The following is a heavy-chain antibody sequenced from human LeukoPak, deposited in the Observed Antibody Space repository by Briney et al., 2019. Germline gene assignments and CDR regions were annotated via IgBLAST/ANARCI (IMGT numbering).Heavy chain of an antibody. CDR3: ARDWVGDV. D-gene: IGHD2-15*01. Sequence: PGGPLRLSCAASGFTFSSYSLNWVRQAPGKGLEWVSYISSSSSTIYYADAVKGRFTISRDNAKNSLSLQMNSLRDEDTAVYYCARDWVGDVWGQGTTVTVSS. V-gene: IGHV3-48*02. CDR1: GFTFSSYS. CDR2: ISSSSSTI. J-gene: IGHJ6*02.